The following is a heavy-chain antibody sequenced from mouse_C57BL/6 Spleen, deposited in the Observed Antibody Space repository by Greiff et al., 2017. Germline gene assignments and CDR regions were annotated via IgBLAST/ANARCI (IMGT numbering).Heavy chain of an antibody. J-gene: IGHJ2*01. V-gene: IGHV1-50*01. Sequence: QVQLQQPGAELVQPGASVKLSCKASGYTFTSYWMQWVKQRPGPGLEWIGEIDPSDSYTNYTQKFKGKATLTVDTSSSTAYMQLSSLTSEDSAVYYGARGDFDYWGQGTTLTVSS. CDR3: ARGDFDY. CDR2: IDPSDSYT. CDR1: GYTFTSYW.